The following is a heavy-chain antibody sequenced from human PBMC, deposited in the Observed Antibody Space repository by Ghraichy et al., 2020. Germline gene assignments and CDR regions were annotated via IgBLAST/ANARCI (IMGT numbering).Heavy chain of an antibody. CDR2: IYTSGST. J-gene: IGHJ4*02. CDR1: GGSISGYY. CDR3: ARRHGQNYYGSGSYREYYFDY. V-gene: IGHV4-4*09. D-gene: IGHD3-10*01. Sequence: SETLSLTCTVSGGSISGYYWSWIRQPPGKGLEWIGYIYTSGSTNYNPSLKSRVTISVDTSKNQFSLKLSSVTAADTAVYYCARRHGQNYYGSGSYREYYFDYWGQGTLVTVSS.